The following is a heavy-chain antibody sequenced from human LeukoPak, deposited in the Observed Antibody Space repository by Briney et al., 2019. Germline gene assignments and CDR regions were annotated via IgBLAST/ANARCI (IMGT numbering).Heavy chain of an antibody. CDR1: GLTFRSFW. V-gene: IGHV3-7*01. CDR2: INQDGSEK. Sequence: GGSLRLFCAVSGLTFRSFWMSWVREASGRGLEWGANINQDGSEKYCMDSAKRRFPISRDNSNNSLHVQMNTLRAENTAVYYCARERDCRIFVYCGQRTQVTVSS. D-gene: IGHD2-21*01. CDR3: ARERDCRIFVY. J-gene: IGHJ4*02.